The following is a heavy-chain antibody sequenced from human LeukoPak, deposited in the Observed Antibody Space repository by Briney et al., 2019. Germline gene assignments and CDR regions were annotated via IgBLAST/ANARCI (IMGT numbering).Heavy chain of an antibody. J-gene: IGHJ3*02. CDR2: INPNSGGT. D-gene: IGHD3-9*01. Sequence: ASVKVSCKASGYTFTGYYMHWVRQAPGQGPEWMGWINPNSGGTNYAQKFQGRVTMTRDTSISTAYMELSRLRSDDTAVYYCATDYDIPDAFDIWGQGTMVTVSS. V-gene: IGHV1-2*02. CDR1: GYTFTGYY. CDR3: ATDYDIPDAFDI.